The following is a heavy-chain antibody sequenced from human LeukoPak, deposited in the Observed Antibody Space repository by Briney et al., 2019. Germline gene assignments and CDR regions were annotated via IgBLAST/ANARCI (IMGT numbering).Heavy chain of an antibody. CDR3: ADSSGWALDYYYGMDV. Sequence: SVKVSCKASGGTFSSYAISWVRQAPGQGLEWMGRIIPILGIANYAQKFQGRVTITADKSTSTAYMELSSLRSEGTAVYYCADSSGWALDYYYGMDVWGQGTTVTVSS. J-gene: IGHJ6*02. D-gene: IGHD6-19*01. CDR2: IIPILGIA. CDR1: GGTFSSYA. V-gene: IGHV1-69*04.